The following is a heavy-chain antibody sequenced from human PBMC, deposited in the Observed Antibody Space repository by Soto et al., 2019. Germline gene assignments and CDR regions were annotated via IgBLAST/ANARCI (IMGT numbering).Heavy chain of an antibody. J-gene: IGHJ4*02. CDR2: IKQDGSEK. D-gene: IGHD3-16*02. Sequence: PGGSLRLSCAASGFTFSSYWMSWVRQAPGKGLEWVANIKQDGSEKYYVDSVKGRFTISRDNAKNSLYLQMNSMRAEDTAVYYCARTLGYCSSTSCFYDYIWGSYRYEGYFDYWGQGTLVTVSS. CDR1: GFTFSSYW. CDR3: ARTLGYCSSTSCFYDYIWGSYRYEGYFDY. V-gene: IGHV3-7*01.